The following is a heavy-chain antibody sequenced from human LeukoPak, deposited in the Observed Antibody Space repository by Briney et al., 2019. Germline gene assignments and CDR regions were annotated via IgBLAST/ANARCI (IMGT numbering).Heavy chain of an antibody. CDR3: ARIGYSSSSFDY. CDR2: INQDGSVT. D-gene: IGHD6-6*01. Sequence: SGGSLRLSCAASGFSFSNYWMSWVRQAPGKGLEWLANINQDGSVTYYVDSVEGRFTISRDNAKNSLYLQMNSLRAGDTAVYYCARIGYSSSSFDYWGQGILVTVTS. CDR1: GFSFSNYW. V-gene: IGHV3-7*01. J-gene: IGHJ4*02.